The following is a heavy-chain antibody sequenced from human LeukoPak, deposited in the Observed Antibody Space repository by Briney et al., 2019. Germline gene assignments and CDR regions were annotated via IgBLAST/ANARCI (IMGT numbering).Heavy chain of an antibody. CDR3: ARVGTTVTTIDY. Sequence: ASVTVSCKASGYTFTGYYMHWVRQAPGQGLEWMGWINPNSGGTNYAQKFQGRVTMTRDTSISTAYMELSRLRSDDTAVYYCARVGTTVTTIDYWGQGTLVTVSS. CDR2: INPNSGGT. V-gene: IGHV1-2*02. D-gene: IGHD4-17*01. J-gene: IGHJ4*02. CDR1: GYTFTGYY.